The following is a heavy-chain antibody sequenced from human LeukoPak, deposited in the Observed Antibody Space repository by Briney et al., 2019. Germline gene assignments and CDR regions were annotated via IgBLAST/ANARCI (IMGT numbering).Heavy chain of an antibody. D-gene: IGHD2/OR15-2a*01. CDR2: ISSSSSTI. CDR1: GFTFTSYS. V-gene: IGHV3-48*01. Sequence: GGSLRLSCEASGFTFTSYSMNWVRQAPGKGLEWVSYISSSSSTINYADSVKGRFTISRDNAKSSLYLQMISLRAEDTAVYYCAREGPRGNSQFDYWGQGTLVTVSS. CDR3: AREGPRGNSQFDY. J-gene: IGHJ4*02.